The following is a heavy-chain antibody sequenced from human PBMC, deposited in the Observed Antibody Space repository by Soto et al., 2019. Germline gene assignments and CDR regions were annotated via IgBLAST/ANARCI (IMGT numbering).Heavy chain of an antibody. Sequence: QVQLVQSGAEVKKPGASVKVSCKASEYTFTNYNVHWLRQAPGQGLEWMGIIRPSGVNTGYARRFQGRGTVTRDRSTSTVYMELTSLTSDDTGVYYCAREPKESFYFDFWGQGTLVTVSS. V-gene: IGHV1-46*01. CDR1: EYTFTNYN. CDR3: AREPKESFYFDF. J-gene: IGHJ4*02. CDR2: IRPSGVNT.